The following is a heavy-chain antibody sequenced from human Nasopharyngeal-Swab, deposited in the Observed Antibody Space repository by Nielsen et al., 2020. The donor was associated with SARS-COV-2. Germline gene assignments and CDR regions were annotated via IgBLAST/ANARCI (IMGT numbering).Heavy chain of an antibody. CDR2: IWYDGSNK. J-gene: IGHJ6*02. CDR1: GFTFSNYG. CDR3: AKDRDSGDDSGEYYHYYGMDV. V-gene: IGHV3-33*06. D-gene: IGHD5-12*01. Sequence: GGSLRLSCAASGFTFSNYGMHWVRQAPGKGLEGVAVIWYDGSNKYYADSVKGRFTISRDNSKNTLYLQMNSLRAEDTATYYCAKDRDSGDDSGEYYHYYGMDVWGQGTSVTVS.